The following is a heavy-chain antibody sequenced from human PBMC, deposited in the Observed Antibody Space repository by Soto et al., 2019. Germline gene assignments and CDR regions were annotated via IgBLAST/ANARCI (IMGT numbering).Heavy chain of an antibody. Sequence: VKVSCKASGGNFRRYAISWVRQAPGQGLEWMGGILPVFGSPSHAQKFRDRVTITADESTSTAYLELTSLTSEDTAIYYCVFGDCTSSSCSYYFYGLDVWGQGTTVTVSS. CDR1: GGNFRRYA. CDR3: VFGDCTSSSCSYYFYGLDV. J-gene: IGHJ6*02. V-gene: IGHV1-69*13. D-gene: IGHD2-2*01. CDR2: ILPVFGSP.